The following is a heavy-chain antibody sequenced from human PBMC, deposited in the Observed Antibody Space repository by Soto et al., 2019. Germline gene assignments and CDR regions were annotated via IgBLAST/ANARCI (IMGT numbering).Heavy chain of an antibody. Sequence: QTGGSLRLSCAASGFTFSSYGMHWVRQAPGKGLEWVAVISYDGSNKYYADSVKGRFTISRDNSKNTLYLQMNSLRAEDTAVYYCAKDGGYYDILTGYYDWGQGTLVTVSS. CDR1: GFTFSSYG. V-gene: IGHV3-30*18. CDR3: AKDGGYYDILTGYYD. D-gene: IGHD3-9*01. CDR2: ISYDGSNK. J-gene: IGHJ4*02.